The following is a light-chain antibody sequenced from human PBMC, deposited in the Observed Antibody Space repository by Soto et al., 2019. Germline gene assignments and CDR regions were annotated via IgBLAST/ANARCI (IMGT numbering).Light chain of an antibody. V-gene: IGLV2-8*01. CDR2: EVF. CDR1: SSDVGGYNR. Sequence: QSALTQPPSASGSPGQPVTISCTGTSSDVGGYNRVSWYQHHPGKAPKLIIYEVFKRPSGVPDRFSGSKSGNTASLTVSGLQAEDEADYYCHSYAGNRGVFGGGTKLTVL. CDR3: HSYAGNRGV. J-gene: IGLJ3*02.